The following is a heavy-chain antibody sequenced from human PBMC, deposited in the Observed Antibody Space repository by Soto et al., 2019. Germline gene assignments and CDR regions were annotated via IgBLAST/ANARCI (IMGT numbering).Heavy chain of an antibody. V-gene: IGHV3-7*05. CDR1: GFTFINYW. CDR3: LRNSDFHRIEP. CDR2: IMKDRGVK. Sequence: EVQLVESGGNLVQPGGSLRLSCAASGFTFINYWMSWVRQAPGKGLEWVGDIMKDRGVKAYGDSVKGRFTISRDNAKNSVYLQMNSLRVEDTGTYFCLRNSDFHRIEPWGQGTLVTVSS. D-gene: IGHD1-26*01. J-gene: IGHJ4*02.